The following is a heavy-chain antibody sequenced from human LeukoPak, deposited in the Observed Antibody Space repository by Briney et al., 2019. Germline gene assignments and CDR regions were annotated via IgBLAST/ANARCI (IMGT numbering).Heavy chain of an antibody. J-gene: IGHJ1*01. D-gene: IGHD6-19*01. V-gene: IGHV5-51*01. CDR1: GYRFTRYW. Sequence: GESLKISCKGSGYRFTRYWIAWVRQMPGKGLQWMGIIDPGDSDTRYSPSFQGQVTISADKSISTAYLQWSSLKASDTAMYYCARAVAGAPEYFQHWGQGTLVTVSS. CDR2: IDPGDSDT. CDR3: ARAVAGAPEYFQH.